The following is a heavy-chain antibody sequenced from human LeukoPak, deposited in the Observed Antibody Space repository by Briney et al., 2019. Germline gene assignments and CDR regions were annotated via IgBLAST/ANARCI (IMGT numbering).Heavy chain of an antibody. V-gene: IGHV5-51*01. Sequence: GESLKISCKGSGYSFTSYWIGWVRQMPGKGLEWMGIIYPGDSDTRYSPSLQGQVTIPADKSISTAYLQWSSLKASDTAMYYCARQSPAYYYDSSGYYYFDYWGQGTLVTVSS. CDR1: GYSFTSYW. CDR2: IYPGDSDT. J-gene: IGHJ4*02. D-gene: IGHD3-22*01. CDR3: ARQSPAYYYDSSGYYYFDY.